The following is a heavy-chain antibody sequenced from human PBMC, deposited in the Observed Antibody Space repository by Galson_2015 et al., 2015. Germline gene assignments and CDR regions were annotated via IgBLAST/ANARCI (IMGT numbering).Heavy chain of an antibody. Sequence: SLRLSCAASGFTFTNYGMHWVRQAPGKGLEWVAVVSYDGTNKYYTDSVKGRFTISRDNSKNTLYLQMNSLRVEDTGVYYCAGIREFDVVAVPASYYGMNVWGQGTTVTVSS. V-gene: IGHV3-30*03. D-gene: IGHD2-21*01. CDR3: AGIREFDVVAVPASYYGMNV. CDR2: VSYDGTNK. CDR1: GFTFTNYG. J-gene: IGHJ6*02.